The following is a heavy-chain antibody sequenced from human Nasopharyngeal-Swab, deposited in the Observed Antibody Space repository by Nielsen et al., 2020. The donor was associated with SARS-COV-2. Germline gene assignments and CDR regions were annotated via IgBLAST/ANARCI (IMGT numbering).Heavy chain of an antibody. V-gene: IGHV4-59*08. Sequence: SETLSLTCTVSGGSISSYNWSWIRQPPGKGLEWIGYIYYSGSTNYNPSLKSRVTISVDTSKNQFSLKLSSVTAADTAVYYCARAGYCSGGSCYSNDAFDIWGQGTMVTVSS. D-gene: IGHD2-15*01. CDR1: GGSISSYN. J-gene: IGHJ3*02. CDR2: IYYSGST. CDR3: ARAGYCSGGSCYSNDAFDI.